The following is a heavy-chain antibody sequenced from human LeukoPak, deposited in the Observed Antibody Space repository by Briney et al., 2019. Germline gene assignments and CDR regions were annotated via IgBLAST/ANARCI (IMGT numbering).Heavy chain of an antibody. J-gene: IGHJ4*02. V-gene: IGHV3-30*18. Sequence: GRSPRLSCAASGFTFSSYGMHWVRQAPGKGLEWVAVISYDGSNKYYADSVKGRFTISRDNSKNTLYLQMNSLRAEDTAVYYCAKDLPLVAGPDYWGQGTLVTVSS. CDR2: ISYDGSNK. CDR1: GFTFSSYG. CDR3: AKDLPLVAGPDY. D-gene: IGHD6-19*01.